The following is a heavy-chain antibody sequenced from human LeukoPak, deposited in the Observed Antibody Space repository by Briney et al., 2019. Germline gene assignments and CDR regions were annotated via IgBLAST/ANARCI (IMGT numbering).Heavy chain of an antibody. D-gene: IGHD3-10*01. CDR3: ARSRLYYYGSGSTPGEGFDY. Sequence: SETLSLTCTVSGGSISSYYWSWIRQPAGKGLEWIGRIYTSGSTNYNPSLKSRVTMSVDTSKNQFSLKLSSATAADTAVYYCARSRLYYYGSGSTPGEGFDYWGQGTLVTVSS. V-gene: IGHV4-4*07. J-gene: IGHJ4*02. CDR2: IYTSGST. CDR1: GGSISSYY.